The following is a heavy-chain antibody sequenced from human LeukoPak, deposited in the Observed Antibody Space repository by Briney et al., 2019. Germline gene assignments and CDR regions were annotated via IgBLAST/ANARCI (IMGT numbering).Heavy chain of an antibody. D-gene: IGHD6-19*01. V-gene: IGHV3-23*01. CDR2: ISGSGGST. Sequence: PGGSLRLSCAAPGFTFSNSAMSWVRQAPGKGLEWVSAISGSGGSTYYADSVKGRFTISRDNSKNTLYLQMNSLRAEDTAVYYCAKDLRRLRAVAGLGGYFDYWGQGTLVTVSS. J-gene: IGHJ4*02. CDR1: GFTFSNSA. CDR3: AKDLRRLRAVAGLGGYFDY.